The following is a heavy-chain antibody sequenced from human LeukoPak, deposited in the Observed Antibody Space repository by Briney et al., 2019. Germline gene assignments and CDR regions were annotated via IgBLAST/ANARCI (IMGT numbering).Heavy chain of an antibody. J-gene: IGHJ4*02. CDR3: AREFSGSDGFFDC. V-gene: IGHV3-66*02. D-gene: IGHD6-19*01. CDR2: IYSGGVT. Sequence: PGGSLRLSCAASGFTVTSNYMSWVCQAPGKGLEWVSVIYSGGVTYYADSVKGRFTISRDNRKNTLFLQMNSLRAEDTAVYYCAREFSGSDGFFDCWGQGTLVTVSS. CDR1: GFTVTSNY.